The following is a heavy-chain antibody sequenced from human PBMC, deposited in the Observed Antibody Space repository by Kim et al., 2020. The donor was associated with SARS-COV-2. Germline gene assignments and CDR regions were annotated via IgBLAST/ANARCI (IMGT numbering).Heavy chain of an antibody. D-gene: IGHD7-27*01. J-gene: IGHJ4*01. CDR2: VSDSVAT. CDR1: GGSINTYF. CDR3: ARSPVDWGAGRCNRYRFD. V-gene: IGHV4-59*13. Sequence: SETLSLTCTVSGGSINTYFLTWIRQPPGKELEWVGYVSDSVATNYNPSLLSRVAISLDTSKNQFSLKVTSVTAADTAVYYCARSPVDWGAGRCNRYRFD.